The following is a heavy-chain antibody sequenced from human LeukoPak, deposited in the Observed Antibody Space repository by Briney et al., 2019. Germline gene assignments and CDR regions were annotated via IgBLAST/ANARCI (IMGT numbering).Heavy chain of an antibody. J-gene: IGHJ6*02. V-gene: IGHV4-31*03. Sequence: SQTLSLTCTVSGGYISSGGYYWSWIRQHPGKGLEWIRYIYYSGSTYYNPSLKSRVTISVDTSKNQFSLKLSSVTAADTAVYYCARDWLGPFSYYYGMDVWGQGTTVTVSS. CDR1: GGYISSGGYY. CDR2: IYYSGST. D-gene: IGHD6-19*01. CDR3: ARDWLGPFSYYYGMDV.